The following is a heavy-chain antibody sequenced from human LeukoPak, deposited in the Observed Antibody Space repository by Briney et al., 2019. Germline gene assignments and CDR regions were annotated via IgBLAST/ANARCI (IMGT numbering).Heavy chain of an antibody. Sequence: GASVKVSFKASGYTFTSYGISWVRQAPGQGLEWMGWISAYNGNTNYAQKLQGRVTMTTDTSTSTAYMELRSLRSDDTAVYYCARDRAGYSYGPTWPIDYWGQGTLVTVSS. V-gene: IGHV1-18*04. CDR2: ISAYNGNT. CDR3: ARDRAGYSYGPTWPIDY. J-gene: IGHJ4*02. CDR1: GYTFTSYG. D-gene: IGHD5-18*01.